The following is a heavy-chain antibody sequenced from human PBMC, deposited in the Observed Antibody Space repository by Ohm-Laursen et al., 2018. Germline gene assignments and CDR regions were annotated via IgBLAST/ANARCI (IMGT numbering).Heavy chain of an antibody. CDR3: AKHGRGVGATNWFDP. J-gene: IGHJ5*02. Sequence: SLRLSCAVSGFTVSSNYMSWVRQAPGKGLEWVSVIYSGGSTYYADSLKGRFTISRDNSKNTLYLQMNSLRTEDTAVYYCAKHGRGVGATNWFDPWGQGTLVTVSS. CDR2: IYSGGST. D-gene: IGHD1-26*01. CDR1: GFTVSSNY. V-gene: IGHV3-66*04.